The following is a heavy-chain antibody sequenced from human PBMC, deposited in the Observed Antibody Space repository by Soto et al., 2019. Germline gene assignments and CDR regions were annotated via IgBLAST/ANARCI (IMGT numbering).Heavy chain of an antibody. CDR2: ISYDGSNK. CDR1: GFTFSSYG. D-gene: IGHD2-2*01. J-gene: IGHJ6*02. CDR3: AKDVGEYCSSTSCRFYYYYGMDV. Sequence: GGSLRLSCAASGFTFSSYGMHWVRQAPGKGLEWVAVISYDGSNKYYADSVKGRFTISRDNSKNTLYLQMNSLRAEDTAVYYCAKDVGEYCSSTSCRFYYYYGMDVWGQGTTVTISS. V-gene: IGHV3-30*18.